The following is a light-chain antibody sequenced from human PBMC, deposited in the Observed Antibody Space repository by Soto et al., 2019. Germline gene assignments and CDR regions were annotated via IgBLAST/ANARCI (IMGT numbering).Light chain of an antibody. CDR1: RAVTSNF. CDR2: AAS. Sequence: ESVLTQSPGTLSLSPGERATLSCRASRAVTSNFLAWYQQKPGQAPSLLIYAASSRATGIPDRLSGGGSGTAFSISISRLELEDFAVYSCEQYGDSQSTFGQRTKLESK. CDR3: EQYGDSQST. V-gene: IGKV3-20*01. J-gene: IGKJ2*02.